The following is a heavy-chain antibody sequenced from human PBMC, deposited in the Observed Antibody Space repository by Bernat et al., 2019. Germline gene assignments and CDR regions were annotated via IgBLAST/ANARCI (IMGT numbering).Heavy chain of an antibody. CDR1: GFTFSNYG. D-gene: IGHD3-10*01. J-gene: IGHJ5*01. CDR3: ARDGHTAGEGLDS. CDR2: IWYDGSKK. V-gene: IGHV3-33*01. Sequence: QVQLVESGGGVVQPGRSLRLSCAASGFTFSNYGMHWVRQAPGKGPEWVSIIWYDGSKKYYADSVKGRFTISRDNSRNTLYLEMNSLSGEDTAVYFCARDGHTAGEGLDSWGQGTLVTVSS.